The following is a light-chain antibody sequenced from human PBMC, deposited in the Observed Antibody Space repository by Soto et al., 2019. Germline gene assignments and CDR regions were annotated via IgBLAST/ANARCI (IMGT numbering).Light chain of an antibody. CDR2: EVS. CDR3: SSYGGSNNLL. CDR1: SGNIGGYNY. V-gene: IGLV2-8*01. J-gene: IGLJ2*01. Sequence: QSALTQPPSASGSPGQSVTISCTGTSGNIGGYNYVSWFQQHPAKAPKLMIYEVSKRPSGVPDRFSGSKSGNTASLTVSGLQAEDEADYYCSSYGGSNNLLFGGGTKLTVL.